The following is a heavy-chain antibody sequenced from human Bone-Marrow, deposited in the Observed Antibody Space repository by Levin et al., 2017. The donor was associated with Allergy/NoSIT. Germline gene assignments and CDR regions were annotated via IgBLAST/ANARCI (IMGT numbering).Heavy chain of an antibody. V-gene: IGHV1-69*13. CDR3: ARDRGPYYDIFRPWITPLGD. J-gene: IGHJ4*02. CDR1: GGTFSSYA. D-gene: IGHD3-9*01. Sequence: SVKVSCKASGGTFSSYAISWVRQAPGQGLEWMGGIIPIFGTANYAQKFQGRVTITADESTSTAYMELSSLRSEDTAVYYCARDRGPYYDIFRPWITPLGDWGQGTLVTVSS. CDR2: IIPIFGTA.